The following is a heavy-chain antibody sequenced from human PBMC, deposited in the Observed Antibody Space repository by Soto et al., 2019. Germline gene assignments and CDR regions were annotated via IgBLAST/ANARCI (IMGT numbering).Heavy chain of an antibody. CDR3: ARGSSSWPYFDY. V-gene: IGHV1-69*15. CDR2: IIPIFGTT. Sequence: QVQLVQSGAEVKKPGSSVKVSCKASGGTFSSYAISWVRQAPGQGLEWMGRIIPIFGTTNYAQRLQGRVTITADPTTITPYLERSSLKSEHTAVYCCARGSSSWPYFDYWGQGTLVTVSS. D-gene: IGHD6-13*01. J-gene: IGHJ4*02. CDR1: GGTFSSYA.